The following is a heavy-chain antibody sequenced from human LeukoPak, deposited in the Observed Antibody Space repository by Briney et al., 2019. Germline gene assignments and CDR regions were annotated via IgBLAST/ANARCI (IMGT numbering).Heavy chain of an antibody. CDR1: GYTFTSYG. J-gene: IGHJ4*02. V-gene: IGHV1-69*13. Sequence: VASVKVSCKASGYTFTSYGISWVRQAPGQGLEWMGGIIPIFGTANYAQKFQGRVTITADESTSTAYMELSSLRSEDTAVYYCARGSASGYFDYWGQGTLVTVSS. CDR3: ARGSASGYFDY. CDR2: IIPIFGTA. D-gene: IGHD3-22*01.